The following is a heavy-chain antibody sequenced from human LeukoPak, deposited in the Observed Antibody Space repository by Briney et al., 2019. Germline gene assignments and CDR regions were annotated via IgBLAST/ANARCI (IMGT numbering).Heavy chain of an antibody. CDR3: TTDPAMIVVVHDY. CDR2: IKSKTDGGTT. V-gene: IGHV3-15*01. J-gene: IGHJ4*02. D-gene: IGHD3-22*01. CDR1: GFTFSNAW. Sequence: GGSLRLSCAASGFTFSNAWMSWVRQAPGKGLEWVGRIKSKTDGGTTDYAAPVKGRFTISRDDSKNTLYLQMNSLKTEDTAVYYCTTDPAMIVVVHDYWGQGTLVTVSS.